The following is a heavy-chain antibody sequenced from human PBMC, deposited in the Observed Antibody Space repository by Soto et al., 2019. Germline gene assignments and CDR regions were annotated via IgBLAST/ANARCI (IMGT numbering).Heavy chain of an antibody. CDR2: IDPSDSYT. V-gene: IGHV5-10-1*01. CDR1: GYNFTYFW. CDR3: ARHQKLAERGSALGD. D-gene: IGHD1-1*01. Sequence: GESLQISCEGSGYNFTYFWITCVRQMPGKGLEWVGRIDPSDSYTDYSPSFQGHVSLSADKSSSTAYLQWSSLKASDTAMYYCARHQKLAERGSALGDWGQGTPVTVSS. J-gene: IGHJ4*02.